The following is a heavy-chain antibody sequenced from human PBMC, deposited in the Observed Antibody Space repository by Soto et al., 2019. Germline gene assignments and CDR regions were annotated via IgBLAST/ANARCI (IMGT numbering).Heavy chain of an antibody. J-gene: IGHJ5*02. CDR3: ARSALVLRVYEPTADWFDP. CDR2: FNPNNGAT. CDR1: GYTFTDYY. D-gene: IGHD2-8*01. Sequence: GSVKVSCKASGYTFTDYYMHWVRQAPGQGLEWMGWFNPNNGATNYAQKLQGRVTMTRDTSTSTAYMELNTLTSDDTAVYYCARSALVLRVYEPTADWFDPWGQGTPVTVSS. V-gene: IGHV1-2*02.